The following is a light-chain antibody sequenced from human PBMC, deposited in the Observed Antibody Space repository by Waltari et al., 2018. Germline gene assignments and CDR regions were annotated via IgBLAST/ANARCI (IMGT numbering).Light chain of an antibody. CDR2: NAN. CDR1: HSTIGGHS. J-gene: IGLJ3*02. Sequence: QSVLTQPPSVSGTHGQRVTIACSGTHSTIGGHSVTWYQQGPGTAPKLLIYNANLGPSGVPDRFSASKSGTSASLAITGLQSEDEADYYCAVWDDSLGGVFGGGTKLTVL. V-gene: IGLV1-44*01. CDR3: AVWDDSLGGV.